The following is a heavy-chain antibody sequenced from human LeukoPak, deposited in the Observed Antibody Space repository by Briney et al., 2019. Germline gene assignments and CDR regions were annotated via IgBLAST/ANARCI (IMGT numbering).Heavy chain of an antibody. CDR2: ISGCGGST. D-gene: IGHD6-19*01. J-gene: IGHJ1*01. V-gene: IGHV3-23*01. CDR3: AKSSGYYVEYFQD. CDR1: GFTFSSYA. Sequence: GGSLRLSCAASGFTFSSYAMSWVRQAPGKGLEWVSTISGCGGSTYYADSVKGRFTISRDNSKNTLYVQMNSLRAEDTAVYYCAKSSGYYVEYFQDWGQGTLVTVSS.